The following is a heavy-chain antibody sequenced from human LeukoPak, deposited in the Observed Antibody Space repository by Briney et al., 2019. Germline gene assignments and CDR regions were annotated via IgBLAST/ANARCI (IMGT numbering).Heavy chain of an antibody. Sequence: GGSLRLSCAASGFTFSSYAMHWVRQAPGKGLEWVAVISYDGSNKYYADSVKGRFTISRDNSKNTLYLQMNSLRAEDTAVYYCARDPGISDIVVVPAVTRRFDCWGQGTLVTVSS. CDR1: GFTFSSYA. V-gene: IGHV3-30*04. CDR2: ISYDGSNK. D-gene: IGHD2-2*01. J-gene: IGHJ4*02. CDR3: ARDPGISDIVVVPAVTRRFDC.